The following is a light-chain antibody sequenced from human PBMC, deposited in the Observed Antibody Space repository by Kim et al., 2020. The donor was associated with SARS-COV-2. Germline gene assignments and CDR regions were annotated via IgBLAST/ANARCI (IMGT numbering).Light chain of an antibody. J-gene: IGKJ1*01. CDR2: DAS. Sequence: LSPGESATLSCRASQSLSRFLAWYQQKPGQTPRLLIYDASNRATGIPARFSGGGSGTDFTLTISSLEPEDFAVYYCQQGSSWPRTFGQGTKVDIK. CDR1: QSLSRF. V-gene: IGKV3-11*01. CDR3: QQGSSWPRT.